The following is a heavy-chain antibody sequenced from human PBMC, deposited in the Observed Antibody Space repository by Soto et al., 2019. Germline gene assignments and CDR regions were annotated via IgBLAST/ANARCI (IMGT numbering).Heavy chain of an antibody. CDR3: ARGRHSTTSYCGGDCYPADFDY. CDR1: GGSFSGYY. D-gene: IGHD2-21*02. CDR2: INHSGST. J-gene: IGHJ4*02. V-gene: IGHV4-34*01. Sequence: SETLSLTCAVYGGSFSGYYWSWIRQPPGKGLEWIGEINHSGSTNYNPSLKSRVTISVDTSKNQFSLKLSSVTAADTAVYYCARGRHSTTSYCGGDCYPADFDYWGQGTLVTVSS.